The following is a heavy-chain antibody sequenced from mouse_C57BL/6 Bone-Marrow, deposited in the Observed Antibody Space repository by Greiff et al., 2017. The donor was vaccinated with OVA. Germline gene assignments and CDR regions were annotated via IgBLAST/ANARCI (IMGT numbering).Heavy chain of an antibody. V-gene: IGHV1-82*01. CDR2: IYPGDGDT. CDR3: ARPSYYGSSYEGNWYFDV. Sequence: VQLQESGPELVKPGASVKISCKASGYAFSSSWMNWVKQRPGKGLEWIGRIYPGDGDTNYNGKFKGKATLTADKSSSTAYMQLSSLTSEDSAVYFCARPSYYGSSYEGNWYFDVWGTGTTVTVSS. J-gene: IGHJ1*03. D-gene: IGHD1-1*01. CDR1: GYAFSSSW.